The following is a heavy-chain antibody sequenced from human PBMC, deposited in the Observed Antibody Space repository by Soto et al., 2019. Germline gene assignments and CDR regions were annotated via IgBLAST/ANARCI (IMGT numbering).Heavy chain of an antibody. J-gene: IGHJ3*01. V-gene: IGHV3-74*01. CDR3: ARGDRRAFDL. Sequence: EVQLVESGGGLVRPGGSLRLSCAASGFTFSYYWMHWVRQAPGKGLVWVSRIHSDGSSTTYADFVKGRFINCRDNARNTVDLQMNSVRVEDTAVYYCARGDRRAFDLWCQGTVVTVSS. CDR2: IHSDGSST. CDR1: GFTFSYYW.